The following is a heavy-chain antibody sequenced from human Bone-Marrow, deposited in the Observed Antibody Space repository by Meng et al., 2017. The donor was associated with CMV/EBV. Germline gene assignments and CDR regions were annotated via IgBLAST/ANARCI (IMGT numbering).Heavy chain of an antibody. V-gene: IGHV4-34*01. CDR3: ASLPSGLYDFWSGPYYYGMDV. CDR1: GGSFSGYY. Sequence: SETLSLTCAVNGGSFSGYYWRWIRQPPGKGLEWIGEINHSVSTNYNPSLKSRVTISVDMSKNQFSLKLSSVTAADTAVYYCASLPSGLYDFWSGPYYYGMDVWGQGTTVTVSS. CDR2: INHSVST. D-gene: IGHD3-3*01. J-gene: IGHJ6*02.